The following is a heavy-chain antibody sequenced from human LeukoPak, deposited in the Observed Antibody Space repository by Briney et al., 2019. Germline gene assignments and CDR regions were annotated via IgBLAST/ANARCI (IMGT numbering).Heavy chain of an antibody. V-gene: IGHV1-69*13. D-gene: IGHD6-6*01. CDR3: ARVWQLDPSASSSYYYYYMDV. Sequence: VASVKVSCKASGGTFSSYSISWVRQAPGQGLEWVGGIIPIFGTANYAQKFKGRVTITGDDATSTAYMQLNSLRSEDTAVYYCARVWQLDPSASSSYYYYYMDVWGKGTTVTVSS. CDR1: GGTFSSYS. J-gene: IGHJ6*03. CDR2: IIPIFGTA.